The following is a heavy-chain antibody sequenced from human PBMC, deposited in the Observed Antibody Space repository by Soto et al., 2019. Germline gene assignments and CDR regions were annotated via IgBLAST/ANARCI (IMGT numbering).Heavy chain of an antibody. D-gene: IGHD6-6*01. CDR3: VRVYGRSSCFSDS. V-gene: IGHV4-38-2*01. J-gene: IGHJ4*02. Sequence: KSSETLSLTCGVSGYSLTSGYHWGWIRQPPGKGLEWIGTIYHSGTTYYSPSLMSRVTMSVDTSKNQFSLKVTSATAADTAVYFCVRVYGRSSCFSDSWGQGTLVTVSS. CDR1: GYSLTSGYH. CDR2: IYHSGTT.